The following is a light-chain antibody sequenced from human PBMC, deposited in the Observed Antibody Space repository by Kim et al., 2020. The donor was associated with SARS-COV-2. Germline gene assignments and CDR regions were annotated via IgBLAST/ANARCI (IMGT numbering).Light chain of an antibody. CDR2: DND. Sequence: QSVLTQPPSVSAAPGHKVTISCSGSRSNIGINPVSWYQQFPGTAPRLITYDNDKRPSGIPDRFSSSKSGTSATLGITGLRTGDEADYYCATWDSSLSVGVFGGGTQLTVL. CDR1: RSNIGINP. CDR3: ATWDSSLSVGV. J-gene: IGLJ3*02. V-gene: IGLV1-51*01.